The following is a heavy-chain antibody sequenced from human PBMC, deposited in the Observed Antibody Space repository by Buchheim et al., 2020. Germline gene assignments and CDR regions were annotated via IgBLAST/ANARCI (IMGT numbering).Heavy chain of an antibody. Sequence: EVQLVESGGDLVKPGESLRLSCAASEFTFTNAWMSWVRQAPGKGLEWVANIKQDGSEKYYEDSVKGRFTISRDNAKNSLYLQMNSLRGEDTAVYYCARDLHPPYNPFGFSYGQYYHDNSGYYYFDYWGQGTL. V-gene: IGHV3-7*01. D-gene: IGHD3-22*01. CDR2: IKQDGSEK. CDR3: ARDLHPPYNPFGFSYGQYYHDNSGYYYFDY. J-gene: IGHJ4*02. CDR1: EFTFTNAW.